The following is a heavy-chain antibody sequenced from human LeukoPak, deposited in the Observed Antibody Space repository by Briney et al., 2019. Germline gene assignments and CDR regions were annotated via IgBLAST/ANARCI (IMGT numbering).Heavy chain of an antibody. J-gene: IGHJ4*02. CDR1: GFTFSSYE. CDR3: ARAEGPRLDY. CDR2: ISSSGSTI. Sequence: GGSLRLSCAASGFTFSSYEMNWVRQAPGKGLEWVSYISSSGSTIYYADSVKGRSTISRDNAKNSLYLQMNSLRAEDTAVYYCARAEGPRLDYWGQGTLVTVSS. V-gene: IGHV3-48*03.